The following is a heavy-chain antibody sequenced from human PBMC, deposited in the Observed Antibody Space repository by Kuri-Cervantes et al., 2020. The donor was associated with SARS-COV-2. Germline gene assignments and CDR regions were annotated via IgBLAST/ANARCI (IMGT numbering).Heavy chain of an antibody. CDR1: GFTFSSYA. V-gene: IGHV3-73*01. CDR2: IRSKANSYAT. J-gene: IGHJ4*02. Sequence: GESLKISCAASGFTFSSYAMSWVRQAPGKGLEWVGRIRSKANSYATAYAASVKGRFTISRDDSKNTAYLQMNSLKTEDTAVYYCARESYGDYVCDYWGQGTLVTVSS. D-gene: IGHD4-17*01. CDR3: ARESYGDYVCDY.